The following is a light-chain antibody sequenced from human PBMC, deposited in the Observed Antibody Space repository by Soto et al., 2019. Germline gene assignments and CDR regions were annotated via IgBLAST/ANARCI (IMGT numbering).Light chain of an antibody. J-gene: IGKJ5*01. CDR3: QQYYSTPRN. CDR1: QSVLYSSNNKNY. CDR2: WAS. V-gene: IGKV4-1*01. Sequence: DIVMTQSPDSLAVSLGERATINCKSSQSVLYSSNNKNYLAWYQQKPGQPPKLLIYWASTRESGVPDRFSGSGSGIDFNLTISSLQAEDVAVYYCQQYYSTPRNFGQGTRLEIK.